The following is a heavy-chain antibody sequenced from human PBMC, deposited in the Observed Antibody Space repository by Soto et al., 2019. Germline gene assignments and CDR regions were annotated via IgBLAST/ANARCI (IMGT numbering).Heavy chain of an antibody. J-gene: IGHJ4*02. V-gene: IGHV3-21*06. Sequence: GGSLRLSCAASGFTFTRYSMHWVRQAPGKGLEWVSSISSTTNYIYYGDSMKGRFTISRDNSKNSLYLEMNSLRAEDTAVYYCARESEDLTSNFDYWGQGTLVTVSS. CDR1: GFTFTRYS. CDR2: ISSTTNYI. CDR3: ARESEDLTSNFDY.